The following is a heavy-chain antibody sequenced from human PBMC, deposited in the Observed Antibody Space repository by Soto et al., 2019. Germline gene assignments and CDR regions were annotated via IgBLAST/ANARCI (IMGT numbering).Heavy chain of an antibody. CDR2: IRGNGDSP. D-gene: IGHD5-12*01. Sequence: GGSLRLSCSASGFTFSSYTMHWVRQAPGKGLDYVSGIRGNGDSPFYADSVKGRFTISRDNSKNALYLLMSSLSADDAAVYYCVKSRGGNNFDFFDWGQGALVTVSS. CDR1: GFTFSSYT. V-gene: IGHV3-64D*06. CDR3: VKSRGGNNFDFFD. J-gene: IGHJ4*02.